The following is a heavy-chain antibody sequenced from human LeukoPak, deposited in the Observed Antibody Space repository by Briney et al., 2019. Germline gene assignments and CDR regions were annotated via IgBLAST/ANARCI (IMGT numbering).Heavy chain of an antibody. Sequence: GGSLRLSCAASGFTFSSYSMNWVRQAPGKGLEWVSYISSSSSTIYYADSVKGRFTISRDNAKNSLYLQMSSLRAEDTAVYYCARVRWGEGAFDIWGQGTMVTVSS. J-gene: IGHJ3*02. D-gene: IGHD4-23*01. CDR2: ISSSSSTI. CDR3: ARVRWGEGAFDI. V-gene: IGHV3-48*01. CDR1: GFTFSSYS.